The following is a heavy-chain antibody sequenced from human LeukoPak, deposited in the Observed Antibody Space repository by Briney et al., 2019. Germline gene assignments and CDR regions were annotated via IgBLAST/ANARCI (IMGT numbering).Heavy chain of an antibody. Sequence: GGSLRLPCAASGFTFSSYAMSWVRQAPGKGLEWVSAISGSGGSTYYADSVKGRFTISRDNSKNTLYLQMNSLRAEDTAVYYCAKSTYCSSTSCSFDYWGQGTLVTVSS. V-gene: IGHV3-23*01. CDR3: AKSTYCSSTSCSFDY. CDR1: GFTFSSYA. J-gene: IGHJ4*02. D-gene: IGHD2-2*01. CDR2: ISGSGGST.